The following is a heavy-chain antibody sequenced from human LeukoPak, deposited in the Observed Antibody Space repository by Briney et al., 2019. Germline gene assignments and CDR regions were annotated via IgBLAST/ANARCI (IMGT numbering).Heavy chain of an antibody. CDR2: ISGNGNYI. Sequence: GGSLRLSCSVSGLTFSSYSMSWVRQAPGKGLEWVSSISGNGNYIYYADSVRGRFTISRDNSKGTLFLQMNDLRVEDTAKFYCAKSLFTSATGTGRAFHIWGQGTMVSVSS. D-gene: IGHD1-1*01. CDR3: AKSLFTSATGTGRAFHI. CDR1: GLTFSSYS. V-gene: IGHV3-21*04. J-gene: IGHJ3*02.